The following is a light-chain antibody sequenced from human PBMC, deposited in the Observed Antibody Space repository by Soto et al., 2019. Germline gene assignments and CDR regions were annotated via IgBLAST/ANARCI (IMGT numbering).Light chain of an antibody. J-gene: IGLJ1*01. CDR3: ISYTSIDTWV. CDR1: SSDVGGYNY. V-gene: IGLV2-14*03. Sequence: QSVLTQPASVSGSPGQSITITCTGTSSDVGGYNYVSWYQQHPGKAPKVLISDVSNRPSGISNRFSGSKSGNTASLTISGLQAEDEADYYCISYTSIDTWVFGTGTKLTVL. CDR2: DVS.